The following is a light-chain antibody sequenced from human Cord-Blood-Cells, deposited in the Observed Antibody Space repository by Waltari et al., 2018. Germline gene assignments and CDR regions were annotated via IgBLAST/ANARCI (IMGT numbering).Light chain of an antibody. V-gene: IGLV2-14*01. Sequence: QSALTQPASVSGSPGQSITIPCTGTSSDVGGYTYVSWYQQHPGKAPKLMLYDVSKRPSGVSNRFSGSKSGNTASLTISGLQAEDEADYYCSSYTSSCYVFGTGTKVTVL. CDR1: SSDVGGYTY. J-gene: IGLJ1*01. CDR2: DVS. CDR3: SSYTSSCYV.